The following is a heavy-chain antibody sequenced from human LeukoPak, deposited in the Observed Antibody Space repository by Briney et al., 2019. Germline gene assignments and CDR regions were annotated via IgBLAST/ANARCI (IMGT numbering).Heavy chain of an antibody. CDR3: ARVGDNFHWYLDL. CDR2: LYSGSST. D-gene: IGHD3-9*01. CDR1: GFTVSTNY. V-gene: IGHV3-53*01. Sequence: GGSLRLSCAASGFTVSTNYMNWVRQAPGTGLEWVSILYSGSSTYYADSVEGRFTISRDSSKNTLFLQMNDLRAEDTAVYYCARVGDNFHWYLDLWGRGTLVTVSS. J-gene: IGHJ2*01.